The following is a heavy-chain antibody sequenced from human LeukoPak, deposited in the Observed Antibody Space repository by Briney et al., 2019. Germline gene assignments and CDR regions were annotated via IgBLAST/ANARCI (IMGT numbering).Heavy chain of an antibody. CDR2: IYPGDSNN. CDR3: ARPKSHSSGWYGPFDY. V-gene: IGHV5-51*01. Sequence: GESLKISCKGSGYSFTSYWIAWVRQMPGKGLEWMGIIYPGDSNNRYSPSFQGQVAISVDRSISTAYLQWSSLKASDTAMYYCARPKSHSSGWYGPFDYWGQGTLVNVSS. D-gene: IGHD6-19*01. CDR1: GYSFTSYW. J-gene: IGHJ4*02.